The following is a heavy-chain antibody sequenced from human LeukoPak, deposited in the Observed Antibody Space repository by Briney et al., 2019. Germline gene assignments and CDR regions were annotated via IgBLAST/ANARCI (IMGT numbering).Heavy chain of an antibody. J-gene: IGHJ4*02. Sequence: SVKVSCKASGFTFISSAVQWVRQARGQRLEWIGWIVVGSGNTNYAQEFQGRVTMTTDTSTSTAYMELRSLRSDDTAEYYCARDGTTTDDHWGQGTLVTVSS. CDR2: IVVGSGNT. CDR1: GFTFISSA. V-gene: IGHV1-58*01. D-gene: IGHD1-26*01. CDR3: ARDGTTTDDH.